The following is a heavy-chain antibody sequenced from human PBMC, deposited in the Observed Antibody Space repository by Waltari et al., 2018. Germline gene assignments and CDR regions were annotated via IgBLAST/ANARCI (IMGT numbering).Heavy chain of an antibody. CDR1: GYSISSGYY. Sequence: QVQLQESGPGLVKPSETLSLTCAVSGYSISSGYYWGWIRQPPGKGLEWIGSIYHSGGTYYNPSLKSGVTISVDTSKNQFSLKLSSVTAADTAVYYCAREIAVALYYFDYWGQGTLVTVSS. CDR3: AREIAVALYYFDY. CDR2: IYHSGGT. D-gene: IGHD6-19*01. V-gene: IGHV4-38-2*01. J-gene: IGHJ4*02.